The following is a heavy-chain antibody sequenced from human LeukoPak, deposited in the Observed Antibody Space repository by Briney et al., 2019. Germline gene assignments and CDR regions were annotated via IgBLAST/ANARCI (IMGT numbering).Heavy chain of an antibody. CDR3: ARGSSGYYLQYYYYYGMDV. D-gene: IGHD3-22*01. V-gene: IGHV4-39*07. Sequence: SETLSLTCTVSGGSISSSSYYWGWIRQPPGKGLEWIGSIYYSGSTYYNPSLKSRVTISVDTSKNQFSLKLSSVTAADTAVYYCARGSSGYYLQYYYYYGMDVWGQGITVTVSS. CDR1: GGSISSSSYY. J-gene: IGHJ6*02. CDR2: IYYSGST.